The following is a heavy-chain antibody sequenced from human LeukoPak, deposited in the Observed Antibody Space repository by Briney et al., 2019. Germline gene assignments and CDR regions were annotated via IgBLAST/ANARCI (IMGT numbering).Heavy chain of an antibody. D-gene: IGHD2-8*01. V-gene: IGHV4-39*01. CDR2: ISYSGNT. J-gene: IGHJ6*02. Sequence: SETLSLTCTVSGDSISSSTYYWGWIRQPPGKGLAWIGTISYSGNTYYIPSLKSRVTISVDASKNRFSLKVTSVTAADTAMYYCARQPPYCTNGVCRRYYYGMDVWGQGTTVTVSS. CDR1: GDSISSSTYY. CDR3: ARQPPYCTNGVCRRYYYGMDV.